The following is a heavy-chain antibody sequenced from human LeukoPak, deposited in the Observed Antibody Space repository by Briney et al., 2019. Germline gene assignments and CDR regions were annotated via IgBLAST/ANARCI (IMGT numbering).Heavy chain of an antibody. CDR1: GASINSYY. CDR2: ISHSGDT. J-gene: IGHJ4*02. CDR3: ARHYSTAPFDY. V-gene: IGHV4-59*08. Sequence: SQTLSLTCTVSGASINSYYWSWIRQPPGKGLEWAACISHSGDTNYNPSLKTRVTISADTSKSQISLKLTSVTAADTATYYCARHYSTAPFDYWGQGTPVTVSS. D-gene: IGHD4-11*01.